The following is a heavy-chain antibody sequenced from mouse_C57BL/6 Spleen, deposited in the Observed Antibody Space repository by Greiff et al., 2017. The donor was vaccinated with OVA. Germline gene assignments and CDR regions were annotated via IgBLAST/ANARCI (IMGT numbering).Heavy chain of an antibody. CDR2: INPNYGTT. CDR1: GYSFTDYN. CDR3: ARRGYSNERAWFAY. Sequence: VQLQQSGPELVKPGASVKISCKASGYSFTDYNMNWVKQSNGKSLEWIGVINPNYGTTSYNQKFKGKATLPVDQSSSTAYMQLNSLTSEDSAVYYCARRGYSNERAWFAYWGQGTLVTVSA. V-gene: IGHV1-39*01. J-gene: IGHJ3*01. D-gene: IGHD2-5*01.